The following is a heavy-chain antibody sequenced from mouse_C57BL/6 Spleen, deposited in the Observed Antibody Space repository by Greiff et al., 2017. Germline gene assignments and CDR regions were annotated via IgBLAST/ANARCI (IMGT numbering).Heavy chain of an antibody. V-gene: IGHV1-53*01. CDR1: GYTFTSYW. D-gene: IGHD2-4*01. J-gene: IGHJ4*01. CDR2: INPSNGGT. CDR3: ARDGYDYAPLLAMDY. Sequence: QVQLQQPGTELVKPGASVKLSCKASGYTFTSYWMHWVKQRPGQGLEWIGNINPSNGGTNYNEKFKSKATLTVDKSSSTAYMQLSSLTSEDSAVYYCARDGYDYAPLLAMDYWGQGTSVTVSS.